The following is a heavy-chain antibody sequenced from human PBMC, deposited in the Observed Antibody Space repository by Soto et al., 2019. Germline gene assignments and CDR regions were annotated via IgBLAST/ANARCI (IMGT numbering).Heavy chain of an antibody. J-gene: IGHJ4*02. V-gene: IGHV3-66*01. CDR1: GFTVSNSH. CDR3: ARTLVRYYFDY. D-gene: IGHD1-26*01. Sequence: GGSMRLSCAVSGFTVSNSHMSWVRKAPGKGLEWVSIIYGGGDTYYVDSVKGRFTISRDNSKNTLYLQMNSLGVEDTAVYYCARTLVRYYFDYWGQGALVTVSS. CDR2: IYGGGDT.